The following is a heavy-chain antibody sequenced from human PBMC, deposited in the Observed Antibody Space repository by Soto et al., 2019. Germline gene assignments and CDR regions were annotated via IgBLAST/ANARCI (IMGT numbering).Heavy chain of an antibody. J-gene: IGHJ6*02. CDR2: IYPGDSDT. V-gene: IGHV5-51*01. CDR3: ARHPAPGKKNYYGMDV. CDR1: GYSSTSYW. Sequence: PGESLKISCKGSGYSSTSYWIGWVRQMPGKGLEWMGIIYPGDSDTRYSPSFQGQVTISADKSISTAYLQWSSLKASDTAMYYCARHPAPGKKNYYGMDVWGQGTTVTVSS.